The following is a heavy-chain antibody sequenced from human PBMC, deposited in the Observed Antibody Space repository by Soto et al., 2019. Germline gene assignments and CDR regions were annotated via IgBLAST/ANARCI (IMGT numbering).Heavy chain of an antibody. J-gene: IGHJ6*02. Sequence: QVQLVQSGAEVKKPGASVKVSCKASGYTFTSYGITWVRQAPGQGLEWMGWISAYNGNSNYAQKLQGRVTMTTDTSPSTAYMELRSLRSDDTAVYYCARTMVRGRADYYYGMDVWGRGTTVTVSS. CDR2: ISAYNGNS. V-gene: IGHV1-18*04. D-gene: IGHD3-10*01. CDR3: ARTMVRGRADYYYGMDV. CDR1: GYTFTSYG.